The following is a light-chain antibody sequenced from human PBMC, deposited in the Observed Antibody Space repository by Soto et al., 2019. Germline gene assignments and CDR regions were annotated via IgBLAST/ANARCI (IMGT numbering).Light chain of an antibody. CDR3: QQRSDWPLT. CDR1: QSISNS. V-gene: IGKV3-11*01. Sequence: IFTQSPATLSLSPGARATLSCRASQSISNSLAWYQHKHGQAHRLVIYDASNRATGIPARFSGSGSGTDLTITISSLEPEDFEVYDCQQRSDWPLTFGGGTKVDIK. J-gene: IGKJ4*01. CDR2: DAS.